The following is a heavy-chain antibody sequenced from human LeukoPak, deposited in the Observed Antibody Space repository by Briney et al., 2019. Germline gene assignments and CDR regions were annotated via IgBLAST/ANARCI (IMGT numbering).Heavy chain of an antibody. CDR2: INSDGSST. J-gene: IGHJ3*02. CDR3: ARDQGGIAAAGKRSDAFDI. Sequence: GGSLRLSCAASGFTFSSYWMHWVRQAPGKGLVWVSRINSDGSSTSYADSVKGRFTISRDNAKNTPYLQMNSLRAEDTAVYYCARDQGGIAAAGKRSDAFDIWGQGTMVTVSS. V-gene: IGHV3-74*01. CDR1: GFTFSSYW. D-gene: IGHD6-13*01.